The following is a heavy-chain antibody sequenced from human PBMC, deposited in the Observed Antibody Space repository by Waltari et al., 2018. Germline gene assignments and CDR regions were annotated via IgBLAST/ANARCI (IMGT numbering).Heavy chain of an antibody. D-gene: IGHD1-7*01. CDR3: ARRQSWNYLGGPGWFDP. Sequence: EVQVVQSGAEVKKPGESLKISCKGSGYTFTNSWIGWMRQMPGKGLEWMGIINPGDSDTKYSPSFQGQVTISADKSISTAYLQWSSLKASDTAMYYCARRQSWNYLGGPGWFDPWGQGTLVTVSS. V-gene: IGHV5-51*03. CDR2: INPGDSDT. CDR1: GYTFTNSW. J-gene: IGHJ5*02.